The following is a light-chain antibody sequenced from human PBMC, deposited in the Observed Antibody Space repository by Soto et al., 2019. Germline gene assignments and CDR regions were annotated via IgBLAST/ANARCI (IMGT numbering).Light chain of an antibody. CDR1: QSVRSY. V-gene: IGKV3-11*01. CDR3: QQRSDWPLT. Sequence: PGERATLSCRASQSVRSYLAWYQQKPGQAPRLLIYEASNRATGIPSRFSGSGSGTDFTLTISSLEPEDFAVYYCQQRSDWPLTFGGGTKVELK. J-gene: IGKJ4*01. CDR2: EAS.